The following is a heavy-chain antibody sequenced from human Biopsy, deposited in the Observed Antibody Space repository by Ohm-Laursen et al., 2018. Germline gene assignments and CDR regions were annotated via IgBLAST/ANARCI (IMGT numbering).Heavy chain of an antibody. J-gene: IGHJ3*01. D-gene: IGHD2/OR15-2a*01. CDR1: GVTFDTYA. CDR3: VGGQRGPPIGVTVPGDAFDL. V-gene: IGHV1-69*13. Sequence: VKISCKASGVTFDTYAFGWVRQAPGQGLEWMGGRIPYFNTLYSARNFQDRAVITEDRSARATDMQLSGLRPDDTAVYYCVGGQRGPPIGVTVPGDAFDLWGPGTMVTVSP. CDR2: RIPYFNTL.